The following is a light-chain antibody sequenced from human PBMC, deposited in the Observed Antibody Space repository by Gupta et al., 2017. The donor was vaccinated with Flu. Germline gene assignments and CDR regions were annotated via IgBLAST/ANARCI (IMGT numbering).Light chain of an antibody. CDR3: QQNDQWPPLT. CDR1: QSVATN. V-gene: IGKV3-15*01. J-gene: IGKJ4*01. CDR2: GAS. Sequence: VTVSVSPGERATLSCRASQSVATNLAWYQQKPGQAPRLLIFGASTRATGVPVRFSGSGSGTEFTLTITSRQSEDFAVYFCQQNDQWPPLTFGGGTKVEIK.